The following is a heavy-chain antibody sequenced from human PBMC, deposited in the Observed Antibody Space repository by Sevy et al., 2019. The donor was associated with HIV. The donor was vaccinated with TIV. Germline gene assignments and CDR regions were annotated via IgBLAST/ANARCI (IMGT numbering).Heavy chain of an antibody. Sequence: SETLSLTCTVSGGSISSSSYYWGWIRQPPGKGLAWIGSIYYSGSTCYNPSLKSRVTISVDTSKNQFSLKLSSVTAADTAVYYCARQLGIVGSTIVRGPRYWFDPWGQGTLVTVSS. V-gene: IGHV4-39*01. CDR1: GGSISSSSYY. CDR2: IYYSGST. CDR3: ARQLGIVGSTIVRGPRYWFDP. D-gene: IGHD3-10*01. J-gene: IGHJ5*02.